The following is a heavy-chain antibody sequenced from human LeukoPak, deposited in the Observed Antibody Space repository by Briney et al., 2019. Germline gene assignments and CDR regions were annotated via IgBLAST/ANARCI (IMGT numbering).Heavy chain of an antibody. CDR2: ISTNGGTT. CDR3: VKGPGPTVNYYFDF. V-gene: IGHV3-64D*06. CDR1: GFTFSTYA. J-gene: IGHJ4*02. Sequence: GGSLRLSCSASGFTFSTYAMHGVRQAPGKGLEYVSSISTNGGTTYSAESSRGRFAISRDNSKNTLYLQMSSLRADDTAVYYCVKGPGPTVNYYFDFWGQGTLVTVSS. D-gene: IGHD4-17*01.